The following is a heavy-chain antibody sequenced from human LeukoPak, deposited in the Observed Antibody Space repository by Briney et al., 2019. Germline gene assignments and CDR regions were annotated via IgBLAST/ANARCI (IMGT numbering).Heavy chain of an antibody. CDR1: GFTFSTYW. V-gene: IGHV3-74*01. CDR2: INGDGSDT. J-gene: IGHJ4*02. Sequence: GGSLRLSCAASGFTFSTYWVHWVRQAPGKELVWVSRINGDGSDTDYADSVKGRFTISRDNAKNTLYLQMNSLRAEDTSVYYCATISRSVSYHFDYWGQGTLVTVSS. CDR3: ATISRSVSYHFDY. D-gene: IGHD1-26*01.